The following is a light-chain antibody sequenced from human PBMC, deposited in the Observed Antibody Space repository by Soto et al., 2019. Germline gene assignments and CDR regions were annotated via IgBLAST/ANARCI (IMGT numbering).Light chain of an antibody. V-gene: IGKV3-20*01. Sequence: ELVFTQSPGTLSLSPVDRATLSCRASQSVSNNYLAWYQQKPGQAPRLVIYGASNRATGIPDRFSASGSGTDFTLTISRLEPEDFAVYDCQQYNNWPPWTFGQGTKVDIK. CDR1: QSVSNNY. CDR2: GAS. CDR3: QQYNNWPPWT. J-gene: IGKJ1*01.